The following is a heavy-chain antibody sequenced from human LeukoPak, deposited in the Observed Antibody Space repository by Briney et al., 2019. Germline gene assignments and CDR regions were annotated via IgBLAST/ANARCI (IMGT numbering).Heavy chain of an antibody. Sequence: GGSLRLSCAASEFSVGSNYMTWVRQAPGKGLEWVSLIYSGGSTYYADSVKGRFTISRDNSKNTLYLQINSLRAEDTAVYYCARARGYSSDFDYWGQGTLVTVSS. CDR3: ARARGYSSDFDY. CDR2: IYSGGST. CDR1: EFSVGSNY. V-gene: IGHV3-53*01. J-gene: IGHJ4*02. D-gene: IGHD6-25*01.